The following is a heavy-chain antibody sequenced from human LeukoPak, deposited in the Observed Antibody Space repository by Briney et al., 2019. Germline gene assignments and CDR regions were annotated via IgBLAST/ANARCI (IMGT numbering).Heavy chain of an antibody. V-gene: IGHV1-2*02. D-gene: IGHD2-15*01. CDR3: ARGPPEYCSGGSCYSGRNWIDP. Sequence: GASVKVSCKASGYTFTGYYIHWVRQAPGQGLEWMGWISPKSGGADYAQKFQGRVTMTRDTSSGTAYMTLSRLRPDDTAVYYCARGPPEYCSGGSCYSGRNWIDPWGQGTLVIVSS. CDR2: ISPKSGGA. CDR1: GYTFTGYY. J-gene: IGHJ5*02.